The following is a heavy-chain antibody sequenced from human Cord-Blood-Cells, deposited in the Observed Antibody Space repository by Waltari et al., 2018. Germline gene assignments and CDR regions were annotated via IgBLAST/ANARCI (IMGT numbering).Heavy chain of an antibody. CDR1: GASITSHY. J-gene: IGHJ4*02. CDR2: IYYSGST. V-gene: IGHV4-59*11. CDR3: ARDASYDILTGYYDY. Sequence: QVQLQESGPGLVKPSETLSLTRTVSGASITSHYWSWIRQPPGKGLEWIGYIYYSGSTNYNPSLKSRVTISVDTSKNQFSLKLSSVTAADTAVYYCARDASYDILTGYYDYWGQGTLVTVSS. D-gene: IGHD3-9*01.